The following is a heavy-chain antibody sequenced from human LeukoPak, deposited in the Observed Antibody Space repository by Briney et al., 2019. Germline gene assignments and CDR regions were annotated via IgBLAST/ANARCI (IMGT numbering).Heavy chain of an antibody. CDR3: ASPDDYGRFDY. CDR1: GGTSSSYA. CDR2: IIPIFGTA. D-gene: IGHD4-17*01. V-gene: IGHV1-69*06. J-gene: IGHJ4*02. Sequence: SVKVSCKASGGTSSSYAISWVRQAPGQGLEWMGRIIPIFGTANYAQKFQGRVTITADKSTSTAYMELSSLRSEDTAVYYCASPDDYGRFDYWGQGTLVTVSS.